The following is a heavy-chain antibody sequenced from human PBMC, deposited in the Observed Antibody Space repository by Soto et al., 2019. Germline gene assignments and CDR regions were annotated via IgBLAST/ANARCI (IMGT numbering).Heavy chain of an antibody. CDR1: GGTFSSYG. CDR3: ARQLVATGTIDY. V-gene: IGHV1-69*01. D-gene: IGHD5-12*01. J-gene: IGHJ4*02. Sequence: QVQLVQSGAEVKKPGSSVKVSCKASGGTFSSYGFYWVRQAPGQGLEWMGGIVPILDTSNSAQRFQGRVTFTADESTNTAYLELSSLRSEDTAVYYCARQLVATGTIDYWGQGTLVSVSS. CDR2: IVPILDTS.